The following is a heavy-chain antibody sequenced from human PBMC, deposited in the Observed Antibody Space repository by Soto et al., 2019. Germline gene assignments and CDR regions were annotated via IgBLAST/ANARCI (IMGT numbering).Heavy chain of an antibody. CDR2: IYYSGST. D-gene: IGHD3-9*01. J-gene: IGHJ4*02. V-gene: IGHV4-30-4*01. CDR1: GGSISSGDYY. CDR3: ARSYYDILTGHHPYYLDY. Sequence: SETLSLTCTVSGGSISSGDYYWSWIRQPPGKGLEWIGYIYYSGSTYYNPSLKSRVTISVDTSKNQFSLKLSSVTAADTAVYYCARSYYDILTGHHPYYLDYWGQGTLVTVSS.